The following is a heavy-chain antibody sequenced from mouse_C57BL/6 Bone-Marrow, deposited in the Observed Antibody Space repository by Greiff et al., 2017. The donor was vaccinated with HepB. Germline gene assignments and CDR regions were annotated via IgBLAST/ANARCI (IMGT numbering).Heavy chain of an antibody. CDR1: GFTFSSYG. CDR3: ARQEDITTVVADY. Sequence: EVQLVESGGDLVKPGGSLKLSCAASGFTFSSYGMSWVRQTPDKRLEWVATISSGGSYTYYPDSVKGRFTISRDNAKNTLYLQMSSLKSEDTAMYYCARQEDITTVVADYWGQGTTLTVSS. V-gene: IGHV5-6*01. CDR2: ISSGGSYT. J-gene: IGHJ2*01. D-gene: IGHD1-1*01.